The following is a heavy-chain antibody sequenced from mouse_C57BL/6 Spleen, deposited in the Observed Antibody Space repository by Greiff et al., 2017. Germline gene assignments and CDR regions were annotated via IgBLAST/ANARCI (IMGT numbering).Heavy chain of an antibody. J-gene: IGHJ2*01. D-gene: IGHD2-5*01. CDR2: IDPSDSYT. CDR3: AKDSNYNFDY. CDR1: GYTFTSYW. Sequence: QVQLQQPGAELVRPGTSVKLSCKASGYTFTSYWMHWVKQRPGQGLEWIGVIDPSDSYTNYNQKFKGKATLTVDTSSSTAYMQLSSLTSEDSAVYYCAKDSNYNFDYWCQGTTLTVSS. V-gene: IGHV1-59*01.